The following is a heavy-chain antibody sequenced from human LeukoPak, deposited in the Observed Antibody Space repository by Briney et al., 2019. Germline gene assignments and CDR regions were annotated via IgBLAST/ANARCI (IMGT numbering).Heavy chain of an antibody. CDR3: ASRIATAGSVDY. J-gene: IGHJ4*02. Sequence: GGSLKLSCAASGFTFSSYWMSWVRQAPGKGLEWVSVIYSSGSTYYADSVKGRFTISRDNSKNTLHLQMNTLRAEDTAVYYCASRIATAGSVDYWGQGTLVTVSS. CDR1: GFTFSSYW. V-gene: IGHV3-53*01. CDR2: IYSSGST. D-gene: IGHD6-13*01.